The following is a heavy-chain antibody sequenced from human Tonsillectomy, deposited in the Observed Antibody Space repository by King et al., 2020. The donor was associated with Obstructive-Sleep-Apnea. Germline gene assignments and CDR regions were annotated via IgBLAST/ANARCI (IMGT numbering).Heavy chain of an antibody. CDR3: ARGGTATYYYDSSGYPVDY. D-gene: IGHD3-22*01. Sequence: EVQLVESGGGLVQPGGSLRLSCAASGFTFSSYWMHWVRQAPGKGLVWVSRINSDGSSTSYADSVKGRFTISRDNAKNTLYLQMNSLRSEDTAVYYCARGGTATYYYDSSGYPVDYWGQGTLVTVSS. CDR1: GFTFSSYW. V-gene: IGHV3-74*01. J-gene: IGHJ4*02. CDR2: INSDGSST.